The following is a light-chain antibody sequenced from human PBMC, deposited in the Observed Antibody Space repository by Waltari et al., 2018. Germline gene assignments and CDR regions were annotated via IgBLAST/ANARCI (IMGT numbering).Light chain of an antibody. CDR1: QSISNW. Sequence: DIQMTQSPSPLSASVGDRVTITCRASQSISNWLAWYQQKPGKAPKLLIYKASTLESGGPSRCSGSGAGTEFTLTISSLQPDDFATYYCQQYNSYSLLTFGGGTKVEIK. J-gene: IGKJ4*01. CDR2: KAS. CDR3: QQYNSYSLLT. V-gene: IGKV1-5*03.